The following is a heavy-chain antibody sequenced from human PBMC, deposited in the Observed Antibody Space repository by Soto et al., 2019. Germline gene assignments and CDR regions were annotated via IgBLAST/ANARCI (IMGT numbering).Heavy chain of an antibody. Sequence: GASAKVSCKASGYAFIGYYIHWVRQAPGQGLEWMGWINPNSGGTNYAQKFQGRVTMTRDTSISTVSMDLSSLRSDDTAVYYCARAFCSTITCYGWFDPWGQGTLVTVSS. V-gene: IGHV1-2*02. J-gene: IGHJ5*02. D-gene: IGHD2-2*01. CDR3: ARAFCSTITCYGWFDP. CDR2: INPNSGGT. CDR1: GYAFIGYY.